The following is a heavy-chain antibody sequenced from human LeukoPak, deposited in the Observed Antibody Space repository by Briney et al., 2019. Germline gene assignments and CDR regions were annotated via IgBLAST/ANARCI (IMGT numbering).Heavy chain of an antibody. Sequence: GGSLRLSCAASGFTFSDYYMSWIRQAPGKGLEWVSYISSSGSTIYYADSVKGRFTISRDNAKNSLYLQMNSLRAEDTAVYYCARTTLHIAAACFHDAFDIWGQGTMVTVSS. CDR3: ARTTLHIAAACFHDAFDI. V-gene: IGHV3-11*04. D-gene: IGHD6-13*01. CDR1: GFTFSDYY. J-gene: IGHJ3*02. CDR2: ISSSGSTI.